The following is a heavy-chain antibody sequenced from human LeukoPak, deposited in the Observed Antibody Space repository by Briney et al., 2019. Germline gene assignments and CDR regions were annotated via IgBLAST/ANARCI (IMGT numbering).Heavy chain of an antibody. V-gene: IGHV1-69*13. D-gene: IGHD1-26*01. J-gene: IGHJ3*02. Sequence: GASVKVSCKTSGGTFSSYALSWVRQAPGQGLEWMGRIIPLFVKANYADDFQGRITITADESTNTAYLELSSLRSEDTAVYYCARFSGNYSGVAFDIWGQGTMVTVSS. CDR1: GGTFSSYA. CDR2: IIPLFVKA. CDR3: ARFSGNYSGVAFDI.